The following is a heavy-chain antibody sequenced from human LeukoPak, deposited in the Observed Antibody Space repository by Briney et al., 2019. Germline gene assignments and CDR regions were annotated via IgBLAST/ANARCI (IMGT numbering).Heavy chain of an antibody. J-gene: IGHJ5*02. CDR3: ARDRYGSGSYYRWFDP. D-gene: IGHD3-10*01. CDR1: GYTFTGYY. Sequence: ASVKVSCKASGYTFTGYYMHWVRQAPGQGLEWMGWINPNSGGTNYAQKFQGRVTMTRDTSISTAYMELSRLRSDDTAVYYCARDRYGSGSYYRWFDPWGQGTLVTVSS. V-gene: IGHV1-2*02. CDR2: INPNSGGT.